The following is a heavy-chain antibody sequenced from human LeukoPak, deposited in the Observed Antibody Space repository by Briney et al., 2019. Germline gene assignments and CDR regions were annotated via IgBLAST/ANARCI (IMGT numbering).Heavy chain of an antibody. CDR3: ARDSYYGGTQDY. Sequence: LSLTCTVSGGSISSSSYYWGWVRQAPGKGLEWVSYISTSGGTIYYADSVKGRFTISRDNAKNSLYLQMNSLRAEDTAVYYCARDSYYGGTQDYWGQGTLVTVSS. CDR1: GGSISSSSYY. V-gene: IGHV3-48*03. D-gene: IGHD4-23*01. J-gene: IGHJ4*02. CDR2: ISTSGGTI.